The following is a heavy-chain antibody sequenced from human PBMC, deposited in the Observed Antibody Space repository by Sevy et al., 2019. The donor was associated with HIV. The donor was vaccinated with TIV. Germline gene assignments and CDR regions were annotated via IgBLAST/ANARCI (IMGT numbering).Heavy chain of an antibody. D-gene: IGHD2-8*01. J-gene: IGHJ4*02. CDR2: LSFGCGEI. Sequence: GGSLRLSCAASGFTFSKYSMSWVRQPPGKGLEWVSILSFGCGEINYADSVKGRFTISRDNSKSSVYLQMNNLRPEDTAVYYCAREGGTKPHDYWGQGTLVTVSS. CDR3: AREGGTKPHDY. CDR1: GFTFSKYS. V-gene: IGHV3-23*01.